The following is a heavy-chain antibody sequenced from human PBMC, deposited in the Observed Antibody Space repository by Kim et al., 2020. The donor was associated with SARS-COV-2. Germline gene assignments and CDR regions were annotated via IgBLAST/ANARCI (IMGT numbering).Heavy chain of an antibody. CDR3: AKGLAYSSSYFDY. V-gene: IGHV3-43D*03. D-gene: IGHD6-6*01. J-gene: IGHJ4*02. Sequence: YYADSVRGRFTISRDNSKNSLYLQMNSLRAEDTALYYCAKGLAYSSSYFDYWGQGTLVTVSS.